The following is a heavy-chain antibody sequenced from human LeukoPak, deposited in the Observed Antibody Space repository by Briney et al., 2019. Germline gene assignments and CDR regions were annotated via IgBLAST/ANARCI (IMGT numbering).Heavy chain of an antibody. CDR2: VLPMTGIA. CDR3: ARGADRSGYDRSFDY. D-gene: IGHD5-12*01. CDR1: GGTFSSYA. Sequence: GASVKVSCKASGGTFSSYAITWVRQAPGQGLEWMGSVLPMTGIATSAQKFQGRVTITADKSTRTAHMELSGLSSEDTAVYYCARGADRSGYDRSFDYWGQGTLVAVSS. V-gene: IGHV1-69*04. J-gene: IGHJ4*02.